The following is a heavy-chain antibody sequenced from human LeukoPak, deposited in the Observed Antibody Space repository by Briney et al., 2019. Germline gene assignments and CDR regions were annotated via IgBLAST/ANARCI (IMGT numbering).Heavy chain of an antibody. J-gene: IGHJ6*02. CDR1: GGSISSYY. Sequence: SETLSLTCTVSGGSISSYYWSWIRQPPGKGLEWIGYIYYSGSTNYNPSLKSRVTISVDTSKNQFSLKLSSVTAADTAVYYCARATIPGGMDVWGQGTTVTVSS. D-gene: IGHD3-10*01. CDR2: IYYSGST. V-gene: IGHV4-59*01. CDR3: ARATIPGGMDV.